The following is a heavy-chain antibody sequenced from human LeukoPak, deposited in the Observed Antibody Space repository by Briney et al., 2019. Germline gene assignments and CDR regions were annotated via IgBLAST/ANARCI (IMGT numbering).Heavy chain of an antibody. CDR3: ARGTYGYYYDSSGLSYFDY. CDR1: GGSFSGYY. V-gene: IGHV4-34*01. Sequence: SETLSLTCAVYGGSFSGYYWSWIRQPPGKGLEWIGEINHSGSTNYNPSPKSRVTISVDTSKNQFSLKLSSVTAADTAVYYCARGTYGYYYDSSGLSYFDYWGQGTLVTVSS. J-gene: IGHJ4*02. CDR2: INHSGST. D-gene: IGHD3-22*01.